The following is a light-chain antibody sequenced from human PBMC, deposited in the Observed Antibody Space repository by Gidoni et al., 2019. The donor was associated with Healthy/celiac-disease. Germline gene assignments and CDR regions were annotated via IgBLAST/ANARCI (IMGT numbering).Light chain of an antibody. CDR1: QSVSSY. CDR2: DAS. Sequence: EIVLTQSPATLAFSPGERATLPCSASQSVSSYLAWYQQKPGQALRLLIYDASNRATGIPARFSGSGSGTDFALTISSLKPEDFAVYYCQQRSNWPPRLTFGGGTKVEIK. V-gene: IGKV3-11*01. J-gene: IGKJ4*01. CDR3: QQRSNWPPRLT.